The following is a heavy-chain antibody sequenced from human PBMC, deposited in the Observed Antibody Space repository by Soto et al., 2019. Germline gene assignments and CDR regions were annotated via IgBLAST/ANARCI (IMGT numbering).Heavy chain of an antibody. D-gene: IGHD3-16*01. CDR2: ISVSGNII. Sequence: GGSLRLSCAASGFTFSTYEFNWVRQAPGRGLEWVSYISVSGNIIKYADSVKGRFTISRDNAENSLHLQMSSLRADDTAVYFCVEDIMGASADSCLDYWGQGTKVTVSS. CDR3: VEDIMGASADSCLDY. CDR1: GFTFSTYE. V-gene: IGHV3-48*03. J-gene: IGHJ4*02.